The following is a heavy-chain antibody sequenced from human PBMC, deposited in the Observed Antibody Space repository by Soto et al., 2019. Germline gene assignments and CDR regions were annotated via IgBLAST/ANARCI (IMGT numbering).Heavy chain of an antibody. V-gene: IGHV4-38-2*02. Sequence: SETLSLTCTVSGYSISNGYYWGWIRQSPEKGLEWIGTIYHSGTTYYNPSLKSRVIMSIDTSKNQFSLNLKSVTAADTAVYYCLRDRYSYRSEVAKWGPRPLVTVSS. CDR1: GYSISNGYY. J-gene: IGHJ4*02. CDR3: LRDRYSYRSEVAK. CDR2: IYHSGTT. D-gene: IGHD3-16*02.